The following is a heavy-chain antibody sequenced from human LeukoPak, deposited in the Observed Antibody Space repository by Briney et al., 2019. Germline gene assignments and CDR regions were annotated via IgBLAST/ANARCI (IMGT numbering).Heavy chain of an antibody. Sequence: ASVKVSCKASGYTFTSYYMHWVRQAPGQGLEWMGIINPSGGSTSYAQRFQGGVTMTRDMSTSTVYMELSSLRSEDTAVYYCARVGHCSSTSCRANRHYSNFWYYYYYMDVWGKGTTVTVSS. CDR1: GYTFTSYY. V-gene: IGHV1-46*01. CDR2: INPSGGST. D-gene: IGHD2-2*03. J-gene: IGHJ6*03. CDR3: ARVGHCSSTSCRANRHYSNFWYYYYYMDV.